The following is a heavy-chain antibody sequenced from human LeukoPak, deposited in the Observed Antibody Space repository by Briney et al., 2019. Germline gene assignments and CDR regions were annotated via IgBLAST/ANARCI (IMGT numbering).Heavy chain of an antibody. Sequence: GGSLRLSCAASGFTFSSYEMNWVRQAPGKGLEWVSYISSNGSTIYYADSVKGRFTISRDNAKNSLYLQMNSLRAEDTAVYYCARSPAAAGTGWFDPWGQGTLVTVSS. D-gene: IGHD6-13*01. V-gene: IGHV3-48*03. J-gene: IGHJ5*02. CDR1: GFTFSSYE. CDR3: ARSPAAAGTGWFDP. CDR2: ISSNGSTI.